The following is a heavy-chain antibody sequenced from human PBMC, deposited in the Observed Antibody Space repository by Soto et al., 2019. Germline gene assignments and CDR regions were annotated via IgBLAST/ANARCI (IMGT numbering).Heavy chain of an antibody. CDR2: IYYSGST. J-gene: IGHJ5*02. CDR3: AATYYYGSGRRWFDP. V-gene: IGHV4-39*01. D-gene: IGHD3-10*01. CDR1: GGSISSSSYY. Sequence: QLQLQESGPGLVKPSETLSLTCTVSGGSISSSSYYWGWIRQPPGKGLEWIGSIYYSGSTYYNPSLKSRFTISEATSKNQFSLKLRSVTAADTAVYYCAATYYYGSGRRWFDPWGQGTLVTVSS.